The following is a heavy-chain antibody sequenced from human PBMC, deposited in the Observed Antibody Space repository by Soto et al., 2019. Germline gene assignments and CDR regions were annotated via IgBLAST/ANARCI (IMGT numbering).Heavy chain of an antibody. CDR3: ARPNDYWNGYGPFDY. D-gene: IGHD3-3*01. Sequence: QVQLQASGPGLVKPSQTLSLTCAVSGRSISSVGYYWSWVRQHPGKGLEWIGSISYTGSTYYNPSLGTRLSISLDTSGNRFSLRLNSVTAADTAIYYCARPNDYWNGYGPFDYWGQGSLVSVSS. CDR1: GRSISSVGYY. V-gene: IGHV4-31*11. J-gene: IGHJ4*02. CDR2: ISYTGST.